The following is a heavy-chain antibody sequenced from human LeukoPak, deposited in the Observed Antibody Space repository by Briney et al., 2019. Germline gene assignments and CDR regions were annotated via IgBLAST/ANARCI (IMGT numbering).Heavy chain of an antibody. V-gene: IGHV3-48*02. CDR1: GFTFSSYS. J-gene: IGHJ6*02. CDR2: ISSSSSTI. CDR3: ARDYTAYYGMDV. Sequence: GGSLRLSCAASGFTFSSYSMKWVRQAPGKGLEWVSYISSSSSTIYHADSVKGRFTISRDNAKNSLYLQMNSLRDDDTAVYYCARDYTAYYGMDVWGQGTTVAVSS. D-gene: IGHD3-16*01.